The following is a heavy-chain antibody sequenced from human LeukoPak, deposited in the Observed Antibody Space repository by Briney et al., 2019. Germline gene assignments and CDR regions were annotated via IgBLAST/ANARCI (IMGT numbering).Heavy chain of an antibody. V-gene: IGHV1-18*01. CDR1: GYTFTSYG. D-gene: IGHD2-21*01. CDR2: ISAYNGNT. J-gene: IGHJ6*02. Sequence: ASVKVSCKASGYTFTSYGISWVRQAPGQGLEWTGWISAYNGNTNYAQKLQGRVTMTTDTSTSTAYMELRSLRSDDTAVYYCARDIKFLIGRYYYGMDVWGQGTTVAVSS. CDR3: ARDIKFLIGRYYYGMDV.